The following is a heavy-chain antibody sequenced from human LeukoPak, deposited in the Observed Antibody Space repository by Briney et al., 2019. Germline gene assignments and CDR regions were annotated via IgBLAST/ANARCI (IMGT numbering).Heavy chain of an antibody. CDR1: GFTFSSYA. CDR3: AKISGGSCYDY. D-gene: IGHD2-15*01. CDR2: TSGSGGRT. V-gene: IGHV3-23*01. Sequence: GGSLRLSCVASGFTFSSYAINWVRQAPGKGLEWVSGTSGSGGRTYYADSVKGRFTISRENSKNTLYLQMNSLRAEDTAVYYCAKISGGSCYDYWGQGTLVTVSS. J-gene: IGHJ4*02.